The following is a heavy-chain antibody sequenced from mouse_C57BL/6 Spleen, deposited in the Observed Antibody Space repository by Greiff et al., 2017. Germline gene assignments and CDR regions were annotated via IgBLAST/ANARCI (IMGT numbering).Heavy chain of an antibody. CDR3: SRSYYGSPAYAMDY. Sequence: QVHVKQSGAELVRPGPSVKVSCKASGYAFTNYLIEWVKQRPGQGLEWIGVINPGSGGTNYNEKFMGKAKLTADKPSSTGYMQLSSLTSEDSADSFYSRSYYGSPAYAMDYWGQGTSVTVSS. CDR2: INPGSGGT. D-gene: IGHD1-1*01. V-gene: IGHV1-54*01. J-gene: IGHJ4*01. CDR1: GYAFTNYL.